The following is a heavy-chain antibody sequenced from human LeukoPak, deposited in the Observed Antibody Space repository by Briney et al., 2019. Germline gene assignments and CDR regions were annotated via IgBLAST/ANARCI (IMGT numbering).Heavy chain of an antibody. CDR1: GFTVSSNY. J-gene: IGHJ4*02. Sequence: GGSLRLSCAASGFTVSSNYMSWVRQAPGKGLGWVAVISYDGSNKYYADSVKGRFTISRDNSKNTLYLQMNSLRAEDTAVYYCARGQFRLGYYGSSGFDYWGQGTLVTVSS. D-gene: IGHD3-22*01. V-gene: IGHV3-30*03. CDR2: ISYDGSNK. CDR3: ARGQFRLGYYGSSGFDY.